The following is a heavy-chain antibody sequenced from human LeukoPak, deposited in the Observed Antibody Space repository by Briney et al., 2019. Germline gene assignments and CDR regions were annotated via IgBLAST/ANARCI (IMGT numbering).Heavy chain of an antibody. J-gene: IGHJ4*02. CDR3: ARGITFGGVPLLDY. V-gene: IGHV1-69*10. CDR2: IIPILGIA. D-gene: IGHD3-16*01. CDR1: GGTFSSYA. Sequence: ASVKVSCKASGGTFSSYAISWVRQAPGQGLEWMGGIIPILGIANYAQKFQGRVTITADKSTSTAYMELSSLRSEDTAVYYCARGITFGGVPLLDYWGQGTLVTVSS.